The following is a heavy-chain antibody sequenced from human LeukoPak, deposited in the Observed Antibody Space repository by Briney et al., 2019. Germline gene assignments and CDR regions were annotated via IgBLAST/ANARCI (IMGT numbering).Heavy chain of an antibody. D-gene: IGHD5-18*01. Sequence: GASVKVSCKASGGTFSSYAISWVRQAPGQGLEWMGWINPNSGGTNYAQKFQGRVTMTRDTSISTAYMDLSRLRSDDTAVYYCARAPPHAYSYGYGQGRGLGWFDPWGQGTLVTVSS. J-gene: IGHJ5*02. V-gene: IGHV1-2*02. CDR1: GGTFSSYA. CDR3: ARAPPHAYSYGYGQGRGLGWFDP. CDR2: INPNSGGT.